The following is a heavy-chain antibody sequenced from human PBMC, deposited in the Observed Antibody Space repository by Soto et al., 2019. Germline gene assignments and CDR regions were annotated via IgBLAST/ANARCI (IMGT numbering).Heavy chain of an antibody. CDR3: AMTIPDCTNGVCLYNWFDP. D-gene: IGHD2-8*01. V-gene: IGHV1-69*13. CDR2: IIPIFGTA. J-gene: IGHJ5*02. Sequence: ASVKVSCKASGGTFSSYAISWVRQAPGQGLEWMGGIIPIFGTANYAQKFQGRVTITADEPTSTAYMELSSLRSEDTAVYYCAMTIPDCTNGVCLYNWFDPWGQGTLVTVSS. CDR1: GGTFSSYA.